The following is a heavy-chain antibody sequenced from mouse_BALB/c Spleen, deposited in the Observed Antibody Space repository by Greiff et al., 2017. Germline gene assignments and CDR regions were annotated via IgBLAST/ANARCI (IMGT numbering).Heavy chain of an antibody. CDR1: GFTFSSYA. J-gene: IGHJ4*01. CDR3: AREGFPYAMDY. CDR2: ISSGGSYT. Sequence: EVHLVESGGGLVKPGGSLKLSCAASGFTFSSYAMSWVRQSPEKRLEWVAEISSGGSYTYYPDTVTGRFTISRDNAKNTLYLEMSSLRSEDTAMYYCAREGFPYAMDYWGQGTSVTVSS. V-gene: IGHV5-9-4*01.